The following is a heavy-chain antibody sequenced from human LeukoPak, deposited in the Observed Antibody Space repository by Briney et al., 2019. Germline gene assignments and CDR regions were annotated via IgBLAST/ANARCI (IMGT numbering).Heavy chain of an antibody. CDR1: GFTFDSYG. D-gene: IGHD3-9*01. CDR3: AKVILTGYYSTPDAFDI. CDR2: ISGSGGST. V-gene: IGHV3-23*01. Sequence: PGGSLRLSCVASGFTFDSYGMSWVRQAPGRGLEWVSAISGSGGSTYYADSVKGRFTISRDNSKNTLYLQMNSLRAEDTAVYYCAKVILTGYYSTPDAFDIWGQGTMVTVSS. J-gene: IGHJ3*02.